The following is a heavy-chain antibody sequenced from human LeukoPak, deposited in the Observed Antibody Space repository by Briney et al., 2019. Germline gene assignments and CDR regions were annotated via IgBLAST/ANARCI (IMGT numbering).Heavy chain of an antibody. D-gene: IGHD5-24*01. CDR2: IYSGGRT. V-gene: IGHV3-53*05. Sequence: GGSLRLSCVASGFIVSSNYMSWVRQAPGKGLEWVSVIYSGGRTYYADSVRGRFTISRDNSKSTLYLQMNSLRAEDTAVYYCARALGYNLDAFDIWGQGTMVTVSS. J-gene: IGHJ3*02. CDR1: GFIVSSNY. CDR3: ARALGYNLDAFDI.